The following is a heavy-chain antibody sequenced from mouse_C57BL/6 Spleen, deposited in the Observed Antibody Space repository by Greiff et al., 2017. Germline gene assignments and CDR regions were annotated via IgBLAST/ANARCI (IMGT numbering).Heavy chain of an antibody. CDR3: AREGVTSFDY. CDR1: GYTFTSYW. D-gene: IGHD2-2*01. V-gene: IGHV1-64*01. Sequence: QVQLQQPGAELVKPGASVELSCKASGYTFTSYWMHWVKQRPGQGLEWIGMIHPNSGSTNYNEKFKSKATLTVDKSSSTAYMQLSSLTSEDSAVYYCAREGVTSFDYWGQGTTLTVSS. J-gene: IGHJ2*01. CDR2: IHPNSGST.